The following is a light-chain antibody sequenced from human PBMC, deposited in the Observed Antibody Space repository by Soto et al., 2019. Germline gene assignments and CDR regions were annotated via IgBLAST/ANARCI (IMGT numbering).Light chain of an antibody. CDR1: QDISNY. Sequence: DIQMTQSPSSLSASVGDRVTITCQASQDISNYLNWYQQKPGKAPKLLIYDASNLETGVPSRFSGSGSGTEITFTISSLQPEDIATYYCQQYDNLPPLTFGGGTEVEIK. CDR2: DAS. CDR3: QQYDNLPPLT. V-gene: IGKV1-33*01. J-gene: IGKJ4*01.